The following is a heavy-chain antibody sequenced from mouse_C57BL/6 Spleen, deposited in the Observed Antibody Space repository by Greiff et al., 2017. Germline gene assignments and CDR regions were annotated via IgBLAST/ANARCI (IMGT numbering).Heavy chain of an antibody. CDR3: VRGIYYYGSSGDYYAMDY. Sequence: EVQLVESGGGLVQPKGSLKLSCAASGFSFNTYAMNWVRQAPGKGLEWVARIRSKSNNYATYYADSVKDRFTISRDDSESMLYLQMNNLKTEDTAMYYCVRGIYYYGSSGDYYAMDYWGQGTSVTVSS. J-gene: IGHJ4*01. CDR1: GFSFNTYA. V-gene: IGHV10-1*01. CDR2: IRSKSNNYAT. D-gene: IGHD1-1*01.